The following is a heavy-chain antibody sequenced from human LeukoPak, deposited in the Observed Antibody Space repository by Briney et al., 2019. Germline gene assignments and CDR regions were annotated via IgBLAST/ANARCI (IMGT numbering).Heavy chain of an antibody. J-gene: IGHJ4*02. CDR1: GYTFSGYY. Sequence: EASVKVSCKASGYTFSGYYMHWVRQAPGQGLEWMGWINPNSGGTNYAQKFQGRVTMTRDTSISTAYMELSRLRSDDTAVYYCARNMWNWGTFDYWGQGTLVTVSS. D-gene: IGHD7-27*01. CDR2: INPNSGGT. V-gene: IGHV1-2*02. CDR3: ARNMWNWGTFDY.